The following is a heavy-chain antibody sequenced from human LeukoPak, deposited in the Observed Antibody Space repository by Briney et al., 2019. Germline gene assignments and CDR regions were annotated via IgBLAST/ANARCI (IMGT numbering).Heavy chain of an antibody. CDR3: GGSGSYSDN. D-gene: IGHD3-10*01. J-gene: IGHJ4*02. V-gene: IGHV3-74*01. Sequence: GGSLRLSCAASGFTFSNYWMHWVRQASGKGLVWVSRINNDGSDTNYADSVKGRFTISRDNAKNTLYLQMNSLRAEDTAVYYCGGSGSYSDNWGRGTLVTVSS. CDR1: GFTFSNYW. CDR2: INNDGSDT.